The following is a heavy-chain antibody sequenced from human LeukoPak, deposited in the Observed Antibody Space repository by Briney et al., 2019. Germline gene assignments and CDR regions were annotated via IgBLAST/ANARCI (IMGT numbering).Heavy chain of an antibody. V-gene: IGHV3-30*02. Sequence: GSLRLSCAASGFTFSSYGMHWVRQAPGKGLEWVAIIRYDGSNKYYADSVKGRFTISRDNSKNTLYLQMNSLRAEDTAVYYCAKDPQLITIFGVERDPDYWGQGTLVTVSS. D-gene: IGHD3-3*01. CDR2: IRYDGSNK. J-gene: IGHJ4*02. CDR3: AKDPQLITIFGVERDPDY. CDR1: GFTFSSYG.